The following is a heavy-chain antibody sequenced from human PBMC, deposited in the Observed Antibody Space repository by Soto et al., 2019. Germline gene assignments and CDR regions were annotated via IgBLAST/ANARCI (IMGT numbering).Heavy chain of an antibody. CDR2: IKHDGSNE. V-gene: IGHV3-33*01. CDR1: GFTFRSYG. J-gene: IGHJ4*02. Sequence: QVQLVESGGGVVQPGRSLRLSCRESGFTFRSYGMHWVRQAPGEGLEWVTFIKHDGSNEYYADSVKGRFTISRDNSKNTLFLQMTSLSGDDTAVYYCARDVISEWGQATLVTVSS. D-gene: IGHD2-21*01. CDR3: ARDVISE.